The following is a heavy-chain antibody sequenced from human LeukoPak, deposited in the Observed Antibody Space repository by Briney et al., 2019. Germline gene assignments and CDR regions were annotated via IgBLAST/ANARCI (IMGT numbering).Heavy chain of an antibody. V-gene: IGHV5-10-1*01. Sequence: KLGESLKISCKGSGYSFTSNWISWVRKMPGKALEWMGRIDPSDSYTNYSPSFQGHVTISADKSISTAYLQWSSLKASDTAMYYCARQPEGTWFDPWGQGTLVTVSS. CDR3: ARQPEGTWFDP. J-gene: IGHJ5*02. CDR2: IDPSDSYT. CDR1: GYSFTSNW. D-gene: IGHD1-1*01.